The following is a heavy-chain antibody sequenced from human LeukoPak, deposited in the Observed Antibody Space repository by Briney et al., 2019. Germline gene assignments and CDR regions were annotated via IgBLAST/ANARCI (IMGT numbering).Heavy chain of an antibody. CDR1: GFTFGDYA. V-gene: IGHV3-49*03. CDR2: IRSKAYGGTT. CDR3: TRGGVLGTFPS. Sequence: QPGRSLILSCTASGFTFGDYAMSWFRQAPGKGLEWVGFIRSKAYGGTTEYAASVKGRFTISRDDSKSIAYLQMNSLKTEDTAVYYCTRGGVLGTFPSWGQGTLVTVSS. J-gene: IGHJ4*02. D-gene: IGHD3-10*01.